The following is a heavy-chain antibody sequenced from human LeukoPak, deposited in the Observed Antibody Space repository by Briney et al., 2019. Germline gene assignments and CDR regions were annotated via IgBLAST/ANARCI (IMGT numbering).Heavy chain of an antibody. V-gene: IGHV1-2*06. J-gene: IGHJ5*02. CDR1: GYTFTGYF. Sequence: ASVKVSCKASGYTFTGYFIHWVRQAPGQGLEWMGRISPNTGATNFAQKFHGRVTMSRDTSINTAYMELSRLTSDDTAVYYLARAGARTFAPWGQGTQVTVSS. D-gene: IGHD1-26*01. CDR2: ISPNTGAT. CDR3: ARAGARTFAP.